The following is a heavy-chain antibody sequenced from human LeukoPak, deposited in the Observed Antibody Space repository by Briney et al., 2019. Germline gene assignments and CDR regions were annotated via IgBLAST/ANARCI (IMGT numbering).Heavy chain of an antibody. CDR3: TKRRGYSFGFDYYYMDV. Sequence: TSETLSLTCTVSGGSISSSSYYWGWIRQPPGKGLEWIGEINHSGSTSYNPSLKSRVTISVDTSKNQFSLKLSSVTAADTAVYYCTKRRGYSFGFDYYYMDVWGKGTTVTISS. CDR1: GGSISSSSYY. CDR2: INHSGST. D-gene: IGHD5-18*01. J-gene: IGHJ6*03. V-gene: IGHV4-39*07.